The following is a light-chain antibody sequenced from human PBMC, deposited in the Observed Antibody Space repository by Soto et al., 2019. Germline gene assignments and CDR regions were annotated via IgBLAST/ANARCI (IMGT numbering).Light chain of an antibody. J-gene: IGKJ4*01. CDR1: QSVSSSY. Sequence: EIVLTQSPDTLSLSPGERATLSCRASQSVSSSYLAWYQQKPGQAPRLLIYGASSRATGIPDRFSGSGSGTDFTLTISRLEPEDFAVYYCQQYGSLLTFGGGTKVEIK. CDR3: QQYGSLLT. CDR2: GAS. V-gene: IGKV3-20*01.